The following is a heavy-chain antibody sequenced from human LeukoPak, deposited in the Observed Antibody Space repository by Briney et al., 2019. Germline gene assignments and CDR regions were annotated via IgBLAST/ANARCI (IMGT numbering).Heavy chain of an antibody. CDR1: GFTFSSYW. CDR2: IKQDGSEK. V-gene: IGHV3-7*01. J-gene: IGHJ6*03. CDR3: ARDCHYYDSSGYYYEYYYYMDV. Sequence: PGGSLRLSWAASGFTFSSYWMSWVRQAPGKGLEWVANIKQDGSEKYYVDSVKGRFTISRDNAKNSLYLQMNSLRAEDTAVYYCARDCHYYDSSGYYYEYYYYMDVWGKGTTVTVSS. D-gene: IGHD3-22*01.